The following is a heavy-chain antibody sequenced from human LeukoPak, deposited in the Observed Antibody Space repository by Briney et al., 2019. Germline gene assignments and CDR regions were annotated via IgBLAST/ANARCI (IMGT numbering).Heavy chain of an antibody. Sequence: ATVKISCKVSGYTFTDYYMHWVPQAPGKGLEWMGLVYPEDGETIYAEKFQGRVTITADTSTDTAYMELSSLRSEDTAGYYCATSPQYSSSWYRAFDIWGQGTMVTVSS. CDR1: GYTFTDYY. D-gene: IGHD6-13*01. CDR2: VYPEDGET. CDR3: ATSPQYSSSWYRAFDI. J-gene: IGHJ3*02. V-gene: IGHV1-69-2*01.